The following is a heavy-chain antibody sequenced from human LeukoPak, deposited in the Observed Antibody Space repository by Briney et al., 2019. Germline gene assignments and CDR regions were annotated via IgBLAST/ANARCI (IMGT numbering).Heavy chain of an antibody. D-gene: IGHD4-17*01. Sequence: SETLSLTCAVSGYSISSGYYWGWIRQPPGKGLEWIGSIYHSGSTYYNPSLKSRVTISVDTSKNQFSLKLSSVTAADTAVYCCARDRLRWYFDLWGRGTLVTVSS. J-gene: IGHJ2*01. V-gene: IGHV4-38-2*02. CDR3: ARDRLRWYFDL. CDR2: IYHSGST. CDR1: GYSISSGYY.